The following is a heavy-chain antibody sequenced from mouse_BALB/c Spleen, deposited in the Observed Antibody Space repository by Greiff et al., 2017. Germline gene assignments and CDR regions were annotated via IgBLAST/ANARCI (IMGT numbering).Heavy chain of an antibody. CDR1: GFSLTSYG. J-gene: IGHJ4*01. V-gene: IGHV2-9*02. Sequence: QVQLQQSGPGLVAPSQSLSITCTVSGFSLTSYGVHWVRQPPGKGLEWLGVIWAGGSTNYNSALMSRLSISKDNSKSQVFLKMNSLQTDDTAMYYCARGDGSSLNAMDYWGQGTSVTVSS. D-gene: IGHD1-1*01. CDR2: IWAGGST. CDR3: ARGDGSSLNAMDY.